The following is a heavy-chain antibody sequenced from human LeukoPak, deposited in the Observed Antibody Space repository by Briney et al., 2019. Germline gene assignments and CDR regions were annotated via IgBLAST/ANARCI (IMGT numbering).Heavy chain of an antibody. CDR1: GGSISNYY. V-gene: IGHV4-4*07. CDR3: AREFYTSGCFRFDP. CDR2: IYISGSP. D-gene: IGHD6-19*01. J-gene: IGHJ5*02. Sequence: SETLSLTCTVSGGSISNYYWSWIRQPAGKGLEWIGRIYISGSPYYNPSLKSRVTISEDTSKNQLSLRLTSVTAADTAVYYCAREFYTSGCFRFDPWGQGTPVTVSS.